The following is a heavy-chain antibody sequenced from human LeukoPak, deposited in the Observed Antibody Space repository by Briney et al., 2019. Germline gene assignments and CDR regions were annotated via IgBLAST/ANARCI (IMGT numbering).Heavy chain of an antibody. CDR2: ISYDGSNK. Sequence: GGSLRLSCAASGFTFSSYAMHWVRQAPGKGLEWVAVISYDGSNKYYADSVKGRFTISRDNSKNTLYLQMNSLRAEDTAVYYCARVRGDGDAPDAFDIWGQGTMVTVSS. CDR1: GFTFSSYA. D-gene: IGHD4-17*01. J-gene: IGHJ3*02. CDR3: ARVRGDGDAPDAFDI. V-gene: IGHV3-30*04.